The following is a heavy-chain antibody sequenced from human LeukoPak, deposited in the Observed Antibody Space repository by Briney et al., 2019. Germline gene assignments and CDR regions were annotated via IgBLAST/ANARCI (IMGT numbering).Heavy chain of an antibody. CDR3: AKDVKPYYYYYGMDV. CDR1: GFTFSSYG. Sequence: QPGGSLRLSCAASGFTFSSYGMHWVRQAPGKGLEWVAVISYDGSNKYYADSVKGRSTISRDNSKNTLSLQMNSLRAEDTALYYCAKDVKPYYYYYGMDVWGQGTTVTVSS. V-gene: IGHV3-30*18. J-gene: IGHJ6*02. CDR2: ISYDGSNK.